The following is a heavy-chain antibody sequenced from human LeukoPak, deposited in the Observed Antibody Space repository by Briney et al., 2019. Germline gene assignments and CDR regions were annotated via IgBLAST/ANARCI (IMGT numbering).Heavy chain of an antibody. D-gene: IGHD1-26*01. CDR1: GFTFSSYW. Sequence: PGGSLRLSCAASGFTFSSYWMSWVRQAPGKGLEWVANIKQDGSEKYSVDSVKGRFTISRDNAKSSLYLQMNSLRAEDTAVYYCARGYRIVDLFCALLWGQGTMVTVSS. CDR3: ARGYRIVDLFCALL. V-gene: IGHV3-7*01. J-gene: IGHJ3*01. CDR2: IKQDGSEK.